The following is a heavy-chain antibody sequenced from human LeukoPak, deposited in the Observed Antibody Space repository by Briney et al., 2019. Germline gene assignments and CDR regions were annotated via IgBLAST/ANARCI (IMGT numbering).Heavy chain of an antibody. CDR3: ARVVAAAGLDY. CDR1: GGTFCSYA. D-gene: IGHD6-13*01. J-gene: IGHJ4*02. V-gene: IGHV1-69*04. CDR2: IIPIFGIA. Sequence: GASVKVSCKASGGTFCSYAISWVRRASGQGLEWMGRIIPIFGIANYAQKFQGRVTITADKSTSTAYMELSSLRSEDTAVYYCARVVAAAGLDYWGQGTLVTVSS.